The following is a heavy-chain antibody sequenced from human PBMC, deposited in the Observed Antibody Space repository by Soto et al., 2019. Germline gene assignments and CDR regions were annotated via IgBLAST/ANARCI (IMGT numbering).Heavy chain of an antibody. Sequence: PGGSLRLSSAASGFTFSSYGMHWVRQAPGKGLEWVAVIWYDGSNKYYADSVKGRFTISRDNSKNTLYLQMNSLRAEDTAVYYCATTGYSSGWSYYFDYWGQGTLVTVSS. CDR1: GFTFSSYG. V-gene: IGHV3-33*01. J-gene: IGHJ4*02. CDR3: ATTGYSSGWSYYFDY. CDR2: IWYDGSNK. D-gene: IGHD6-19*01.